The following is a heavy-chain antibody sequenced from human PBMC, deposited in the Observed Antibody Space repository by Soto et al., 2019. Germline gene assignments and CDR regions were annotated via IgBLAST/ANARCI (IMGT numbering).Heavy chain of an antibody. Sequence: GGGLGLSCAAPWFPFCNTWVGWVRQAPGKGLEWVGRIKSKTDGGTTDYAAPVKGRFTISRDDSKNTLYLQVNSLKTEDTAVYYCTTASPAPAWGQGTLVTVSS. CDR2: IKSKTDGGTT. CDR3: TTASPAPA. CDR1: WFPFCNTW. D-gene: IGHD2-2*01. V-gene: IGHV3-15*01. J-gene: IGHJ5*02.